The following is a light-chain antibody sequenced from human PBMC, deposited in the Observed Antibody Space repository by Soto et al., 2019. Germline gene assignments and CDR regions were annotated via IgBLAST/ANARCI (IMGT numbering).Light chain of an antibody. CDR3: QQGYNTPLT. J-gene: IGKJ4*01. CDR1: QSISNY. CDR2: GAS. V-gene: IGKV1-39*01. Sequence: DIQMTQSPSSLSASVGDRVTITCRASQSISNYLNWYQQKPGKAPKLLIYGASSLQSGVPSRFSGSGSGTDFTLTISSLQPADFASYYCQQGYNTPLTFGGGTKVEI.